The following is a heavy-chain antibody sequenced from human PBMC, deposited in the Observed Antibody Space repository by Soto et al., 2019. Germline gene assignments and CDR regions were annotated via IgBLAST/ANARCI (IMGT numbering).Heavy chain of an antibody. V-gene: IGHV1-3*01. CDR1: GYTFTSYA. Sequence: GASVKVSCKASGYTFTSYAMHWVRQAPGQRLEWMGWINAGNGNTKYSQKFQGRVTITRDTSASTAYMELSSLRSEDTAVYYCARARGIAVAGTRNWFDPWGQGTLVTVS. D-gene: IGHD6-19*01. J-gene: IGHJ5*02. CDR3: ARARGIAVAGTRNWFDP. CDR2: INAGNGNT.